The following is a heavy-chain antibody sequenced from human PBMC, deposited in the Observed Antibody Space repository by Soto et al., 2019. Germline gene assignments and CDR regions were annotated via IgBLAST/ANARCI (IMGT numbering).Heavy chain of an antibody. CDR1: GFTFDDYA. D-gene: IGHD3-22*01. CDR3: AKAPNALYDSSGYYDY. Sequence: RRLSCAASGFTFDDYAMHWVRQAPGKGLEWVSGISWNSGSIGYADSVKGRFTISRDNAKNSLYLQMNSLRAEDTALYYCAKAPNALYDSSGYYDYWGQGTLVTVSS. V-gene: IGHV3-9*01. J-gene: IGHJ4*02. CDR2: ISWNSGSI.